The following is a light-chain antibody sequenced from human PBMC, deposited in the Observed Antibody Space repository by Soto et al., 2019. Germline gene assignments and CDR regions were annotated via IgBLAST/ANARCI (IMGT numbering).Light chain of an antibody. Sequence: EIVMTPSPATLSVSPGDRATLPCRASQSVSSNLAWYQQKPGQAPRLLIYGASTRATGIPARFSGSGSGTEFTLTISSLQSEDFAVYYCQQYGSSPVTFGQGTRLEIK. CDR1: QSVSSN. CDR3: QQYGSSPVT. V-gene: IGKV3-15*01. J-gene: IGKJ5*01. CDR2: GAS.